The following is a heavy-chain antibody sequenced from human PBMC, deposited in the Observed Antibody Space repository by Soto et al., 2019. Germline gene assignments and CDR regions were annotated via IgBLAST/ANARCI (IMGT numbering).Heavy chain of an antibody. J-gene: IGHJ5*02. Sequence: ASVKVSCKASGYTFTSYYIDWVRQAPGQGLEWMGIINPSGGSTRYAQKFQGRVTMTSDTSTNTVYMELSSLRSKDTAVYYCARDRGSSSWVDNWFDPWGQGTLVTVSS. V-gene: IGHV1-46*01. CDR2: INPSGGST. CDR3: ARDRGSSSWVDNWFDP. D-gene: IGHD6-13*01. CDR1: GYTFTSYY.